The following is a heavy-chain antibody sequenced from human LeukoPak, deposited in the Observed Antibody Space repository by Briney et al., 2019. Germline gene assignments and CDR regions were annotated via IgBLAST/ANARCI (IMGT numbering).Heavy chain of an antibody. J-gene: IGHJ4*02. CDR3: ARGHGPNVDSSSWIGGVY. CDR1: GGTFSSYA. V-gene: IGHV1-69*13. CDR2: IIPIFGTA. Sequence: SVKVSCKASGGTFSSYAISWVRQAPGQGLEWMGGIIPIFGTANYAQKFQGRVTITADESTSTAYMELSSLRSEDTAVYYCARGHGPNVDSSSWIGGVYWGQGTLVTISS. D-gene: IGHD6-13*01.